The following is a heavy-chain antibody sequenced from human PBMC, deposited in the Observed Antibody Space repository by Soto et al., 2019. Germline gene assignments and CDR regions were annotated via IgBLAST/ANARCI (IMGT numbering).Heavy chain of an antibody. D-gene: IGHD5-12*01. CDR2: IYYSGST. V-gene: IGHV4-39*01. CDR1: GGSISSSSYY. CDR3: ASIVATILNNWFDP. J-gene: IGHJ5*02. Sequence: PSETLSLTCTVSGGSISSSSYYWGWIRQPPGKGLEWIGSIYYSGSTYYNPSLKSRVTISVDTSKNQFSLKLSSVTAADTAVYYCASIVATILNNWFDPWGQGTLVTVSS.